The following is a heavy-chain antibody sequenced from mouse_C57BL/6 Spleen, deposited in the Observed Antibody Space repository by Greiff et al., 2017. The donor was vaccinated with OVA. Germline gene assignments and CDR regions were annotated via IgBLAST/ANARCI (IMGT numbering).Heavy chain of an antibody. V-gene: IGHV6-3*01. D-gene: IGHD2-4*01. J-gene: IGHJ3*01. CDR2: ISLKSDNYET. CDR3: TGKYDYAWFAY. CDR1: GFTFSNYW. Sequence: EVKLVESGGGLVQPGGSMKLSCVASGFTFSNYWMNWVRQSPEKGLEWIAQISLKSDNYETHYAETVKGRFTISIDDSKISVYLQMNNLRADDTGIYYCTGKYDYAWFAYWGQGTLVTVSA.